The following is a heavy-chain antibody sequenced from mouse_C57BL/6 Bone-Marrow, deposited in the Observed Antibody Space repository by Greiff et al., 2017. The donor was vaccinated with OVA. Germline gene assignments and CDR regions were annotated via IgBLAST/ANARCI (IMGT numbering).Heavy chain of an antibody. CDR3: ARACDGSSDDAMDY. J-gene: IGHJ4*01. CDR1: GYTFTDYN. D-gene: IGHD1-1*01. CDR2: INPNNGGT. V-gene: IGHV1-18*01. Sequence: VQLQQSGPELVKPGASVKIPCTASGYTFTDYNMDWVKQSHGQSLEWIGDINPNNGGTIYNQKFKGKATLTVDTSSSTAYMELRSLTSEDTADYYGARACDGSSDDAMDYWGQGTSVTVSA.